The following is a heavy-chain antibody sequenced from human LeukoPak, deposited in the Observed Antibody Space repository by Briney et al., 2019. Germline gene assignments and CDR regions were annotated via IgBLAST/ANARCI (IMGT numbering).Heavy chain of an antibody. CDR1: GFTFSSYA. Sequence: GGSLRLSCAASGFTFSSYAMSWVRQAPGKGLEWVSAISGSGGSTYYADSVEGRFTISRDNSKNTLYLQMNSLRAEDTAVYYCAKDLSSGWYSYYYYGMDVWGQGTTVTVSS. J-gene: IGHJ6*02. CDR2: ISGSGGST. CDR3: AKDLSSGWYSYYYYGMDV. V-gene: IGHV3-23*01. D-gene: IGHD6-19*01.